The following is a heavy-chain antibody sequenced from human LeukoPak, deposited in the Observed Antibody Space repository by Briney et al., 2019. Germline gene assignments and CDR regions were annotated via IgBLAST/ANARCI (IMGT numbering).Heavy chain of an antibody. D-gene: IGHD2-15*01. CDR3: ARRYCSGGNCYPFDY. CDR2: IYYSGST. CDR1: GGSISSGDYY. J-gene: IGHJ4*02. V-gene: IGHV4-30-4*01. Sequence: SETLSLTCTVSGGSISSGDYYWSWIRQPPGKGLEWIGYIYYSGSTYYNPSLKSRLTISRDTSKNQFSLKLSSVTAADTAVYYCARRYCSGGNCYPFDYWGQGTLVTVSS.